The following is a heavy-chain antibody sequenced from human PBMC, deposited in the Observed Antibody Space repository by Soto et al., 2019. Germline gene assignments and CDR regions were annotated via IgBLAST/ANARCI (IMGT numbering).Heavy chain of an antibody. Sequence: GASVKVSCKASGGTFSSYAISWVRQAPGQGLEWMGRIIPIFGTANYAQKFQGRVTITADESTSTAYMELSSLRSEDTAVYYCAGVEQQLVSYYYYGMNVWGQGTTVTVSS. CDR2: IIPIFGTA. D-gene: IGHD6-13*01. CDR3: AGVEQQLVSYYYYGMNV. CDR1: GGTFSSYA. J-gene: IGHJ6*02. V-gene: IGHV1-69*13.